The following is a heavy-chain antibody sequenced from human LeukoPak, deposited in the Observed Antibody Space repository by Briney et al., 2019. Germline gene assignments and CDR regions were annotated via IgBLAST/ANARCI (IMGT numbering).Heavy chain of an antibody. V-gene: IGHV1-69*13. CDR3: AKQMAPEGPFDY. Sequence: WVSVKVSCKASGYNFTGYYMYWVRQAPGQGLEWMGGIIPIFGTANYAQKFQGRVTITADESTSTAYMELSSLRSEDTAVYYCAKQMAPEGPFDYWGQGTLVTVSS. CDR2: IIPIFGTA. D-gene: IGHD5-24*01. J-gene: IGHJ4*02. CDR1: GYNFTGYY.